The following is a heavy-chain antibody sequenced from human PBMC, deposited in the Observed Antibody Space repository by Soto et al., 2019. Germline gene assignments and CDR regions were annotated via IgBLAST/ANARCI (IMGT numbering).Heavy chain of an antibody. J-gene: IGHJ3*02. CDR2: IGVGDT. CDR3: VKDRQDNNSVWDHFDM. Sequence: PVVSLILSCAASGCNFNIVAMSWFRQAPGKGLEWVSGIGVGDTHYADSVKVRFTISRDNSRNTVVLQMTRLRVEDKAIYYCVKDRQDNNSVWDHFDMWGQGKMVTVSS. D-gene: IGHD1-26*01. V-gene: IGHV3-23*01. CDR1: GCNFNIVA.